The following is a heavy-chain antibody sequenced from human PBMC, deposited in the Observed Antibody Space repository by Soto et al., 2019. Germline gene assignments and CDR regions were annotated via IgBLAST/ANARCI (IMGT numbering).Heavy chain of an antibody. J-gene: IGHJ4*02. CDR3: AKDLRYDYIWGSYRSYFDY. D-gene: IGHD3-16*02. CDR1: GFTFSSYS. CDR2: ISSSSSYI. V-gene: IGHV3-21*04. Sequence: GGSLRLSCAASGFTFSSYSMNWVRQAPGKGLELVSSISSSSSYIYYADSVKGRFTISRDNAKNSLYLQMNSLRAEDTAVYYCAKDLRYDYIWGSYRSYFDYWGQGTLVTVSS.